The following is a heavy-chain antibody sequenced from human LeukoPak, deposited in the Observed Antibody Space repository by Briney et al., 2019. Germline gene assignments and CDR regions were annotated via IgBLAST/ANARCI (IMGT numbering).Heavy chain of an antibody. Sequence: KPGGSLRLSCAASGFTFSSYAMSWVRQAPGKGLEWVSAISGSGGSTYYADSVKGRFTISRDNSKNTLYLQMNSLRAEDTAVYYCAKEGCSGGSCYLNYYYYYMDVWGKGTTVTVSS. V-gene: IGHV3-23*01. CDR1: GFTFSSYA. D-gene: IGHD2-15*01. CDR3: AKEGCSGGSCYLNYYYYYMDV. J-gene: IGHJ6*03. CDR2: ISGSGGST.